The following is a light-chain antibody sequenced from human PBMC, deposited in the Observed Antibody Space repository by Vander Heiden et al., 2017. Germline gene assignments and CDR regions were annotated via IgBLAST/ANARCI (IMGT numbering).Light chain of an antibody. CDR3: QQDDTSQYT. Sequence: DIVMTQSQDSLAVSLGERATINCKSSRSVLYSSNNKNYLAWYQQKPGQPPKLLIYWASTRESGVPDRISGSGSGTDFTLTISSLQAEDVAVYYCQQDDTSQYTFGQGTKLEIK. CDR1: RSVLYSSNNKNY. J-gene: IGKJ2*01. CDR2: WAS. V-gene: IGKV4-1*01.